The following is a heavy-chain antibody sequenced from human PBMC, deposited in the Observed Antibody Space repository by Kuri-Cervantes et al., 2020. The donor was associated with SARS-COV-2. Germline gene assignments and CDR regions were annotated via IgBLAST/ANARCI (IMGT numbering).Heavy chain of an antibody. Sequence: LSLTCAASGFTFSSYGMHWVRQAPGKGLEWVAFIRYDGSNKYYADSVKGRFTISRDNSKNTLYLQMNSLRAEDTAMYYCAKDHSIAASPFQHWGQGTLVTVSS. J-gene: IGHJ1*01. CDR1: GFTFSSYG. CDR3: AKDHSIAASPFQH. V-gene: IGHV3-30*02. CDR2: IRYDGSNK. D-gene: IGHD6-13*01.